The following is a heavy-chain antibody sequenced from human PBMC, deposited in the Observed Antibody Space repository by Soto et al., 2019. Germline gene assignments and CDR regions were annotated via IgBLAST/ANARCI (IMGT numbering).Heavy chain of an antibody. CDR1: DGALLSGAYY. D-gene: IGHD2-15*01. Sequence: TLSRTSAVCDGALLSGAYYWRWIRQHPGKGLEWIGNIYGSGSTYYNPSLKSRVTISVDTSKNQFSLKLSSVTAADTAVYYCARWPRQSGPSDWVDPWGQGTLVTVSS. CDR3: ARWPRQSGPSDWVDP. V-gene: IGHV4-31*11. CDR2: IYGSGST. J-gene: IGHJ5*02.